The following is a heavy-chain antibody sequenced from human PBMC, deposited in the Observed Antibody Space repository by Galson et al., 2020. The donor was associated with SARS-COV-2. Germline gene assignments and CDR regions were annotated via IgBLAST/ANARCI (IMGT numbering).Heavy chain of an antibody. Sequence: ASETLSLTCTVSGGSISESSYHWGWIRQPPGKGLEWIGDIFYSGNTYYNPSLKSRVTISVDTSKNQFSLNLRSVTAADTAVYFCARVSWAWDYGERRGAFDIWGQGTMVTVSS. D-gene: IGHD4-17*01. J-gene: IGHJ3*02. V-gene: IGHV4-39*07. CDR2: IFYSGNT. CDR3: ARVSWAWDYGERRGAFDI. CDR1: GGSISESSYH.